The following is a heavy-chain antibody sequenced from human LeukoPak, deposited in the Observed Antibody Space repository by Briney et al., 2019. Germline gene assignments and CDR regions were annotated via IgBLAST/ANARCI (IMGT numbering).Heavy chain of an antibody. CDR2: ISWDGGST. V-gene: IGHV3-43*01. D-gene: IGHD6-19*01. CDR3: AKDTAVAGIIDAFDI. CDR1: GFTFDDYT. J-gene: IGHJ3*02. Sequence: GGSLRFSCAASGFTFDDYTMHWVRHAPGKGLEWVSLISWDGGSTYYADSVKGRFTISRDNSKNSLYLQMNSLRTEDTALYYCAKDTAVAGIIDAFDIWGQGTMVTVSS.